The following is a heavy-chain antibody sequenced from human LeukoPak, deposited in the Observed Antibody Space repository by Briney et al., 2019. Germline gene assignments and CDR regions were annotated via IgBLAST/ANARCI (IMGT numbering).Heavy chain of an antibody. D-gene: IGHD3-22*01. Sequence: GASVKVSCKASGYTFTSYAMNWVRQAPGQGLEWMGWINTNTGNPTYAQGFTGRFVFSLDTSVSTAYLQISSLKAEDTAVYYCASSVELVYYYDSSGSKGGLAFDIWGQGTMVTVSS. J-gene: IGHJ3*02. V-gene: IGHV7-4-1*02. CDR2: INTNTGNP. CDR3: ASSVELVYYYDSSGSKGGLAFDI. CDR1: GYTFTSYA.